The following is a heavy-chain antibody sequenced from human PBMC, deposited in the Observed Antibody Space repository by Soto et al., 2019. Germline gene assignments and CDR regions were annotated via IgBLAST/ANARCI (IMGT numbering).Heavy chain of an antibody. D-gene: IGHD3-22*01. CDR2: ISSSGSTV. CDR3: ARDRGYYDSSGYYTYYFDY. V-gene: IGHV3-11*01. CDR1: GFTFSDYY. Sequence: SLKISCEASGFTFSDYYMNWIRQAPGKGLEWVSHISSSGSTVSYADSVKGRFIISRDNAKNSLYLQVNSLTAEDTAVYYCARDRGYYDSSGYYTYYFDYWGQGSLVTVSS. J-gene: IGHJ4*02.